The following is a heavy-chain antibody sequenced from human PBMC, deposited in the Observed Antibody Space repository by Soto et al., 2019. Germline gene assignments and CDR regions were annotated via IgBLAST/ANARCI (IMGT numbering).Heavy chain of an antibody. D-gene: IGHD1-26*01. CDR2: SYYSGST. J-gene: IGHJ4*02. V-gene: IGHV4-31*03. Sequence: QVQLQESGPGLVKPSQTLSLTCTVSGGSISSGGYYWSWIRQHPGKGLEWMGYSYYSGSTYYNTSLKSRVTISVDTSKNQFSLKLSSVTAADTAVYYCAREGGIVGATAADYWGQGTLVTVSS. CDR1: GGSISSGGYY. CDR3: AREGGIVGATAADY.